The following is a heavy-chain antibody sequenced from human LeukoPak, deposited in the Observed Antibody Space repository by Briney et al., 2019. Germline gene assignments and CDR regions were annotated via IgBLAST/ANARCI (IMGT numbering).Heavy chain of an antibody. Sequence: PGRSLRLSCAASGFSFSNYGMHWVRQAPGKGLEWVAFIRYDGSNKQYADSVKGRFTISRDNSINMLYLQMNSLRPEDTADYYCAKVGRWQYEGLFFDYWGQGTQITVSP. V-gene: IGHV3-30*02. D-gene: IGHD4-23*01. CDR1: GFSFSNYG. J-gene: IGHJ4*02. CDR3: AKVGRWQYEGLFFDY. CDR2: IRYDGSNK.